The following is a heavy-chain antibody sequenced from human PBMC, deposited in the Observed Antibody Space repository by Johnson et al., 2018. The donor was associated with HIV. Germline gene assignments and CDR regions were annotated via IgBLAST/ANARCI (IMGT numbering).Heavy chain of an antibody. V-gene: IGHV3-30*04. D-gene: IGHD1-26*01. CDR2: ISYDGSNK. J-gene: IGHJ3*02. CDR3: ARDLSPREWELRSRAFDI. Sequence: QVQLVESGGGVVQPGRSLRLSCAASGFTFSSYAMHWVRQAPGKGLEWVAVISYDGSNKYYADSVKGRFTISRDNSKNTLYLQMNSLRADDTAVYYCARDLSPREWELRSRAFDIWGQGTMVTV. CDR1: GFTFSSYA.